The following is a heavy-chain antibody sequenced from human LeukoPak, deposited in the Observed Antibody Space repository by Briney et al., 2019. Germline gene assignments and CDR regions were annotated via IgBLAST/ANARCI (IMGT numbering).Heavy chain of an antibody. D-gene: IGHD4-23*01. CDR1: GYTFTSYY. J-gene: IGHJ4*02. V-gene: IGHV1-46*01. Sequence: ASVKVSCKASGYTFTSYYMHWVQQAPGQGLEWMGIINPSGGSTSYAQKFQGRVTMTRDTSTSTVYMELSSLRSEDMAVYYCARVNYGGNSPFDYWGQGTLVTVSS. CDR3: ARVNYGGNSPFDY. CDR2: INPSGGST.